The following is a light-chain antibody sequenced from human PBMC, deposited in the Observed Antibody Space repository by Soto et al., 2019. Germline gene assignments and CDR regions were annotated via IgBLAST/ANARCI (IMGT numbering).Light chain of an antibody. CDR3: PAFDSSTHVV. CDR1: KLGDKY. J-gene: IGLJ2*01. CDR2: QDS. V-gene: IGLV3-1*01. Sequence: SYELTQPPSVSVSPGQTASITCSGDKLGDKYACWYQQKPGQSPVLVIYQDSKRPSGIPERFSGSNSGNTATLTISGTQAMDEADYYCPAFDSSTHVVFGGGTELTVL.